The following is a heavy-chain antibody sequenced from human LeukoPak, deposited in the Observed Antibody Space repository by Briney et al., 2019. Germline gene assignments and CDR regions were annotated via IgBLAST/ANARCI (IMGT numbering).Heavy chain of an antibody. V-gene: IGHV4-39*01. J-gene: IGHJ4*02. CDR2: IHYSESS. Sequence: RPSETLSLTCTVSGGSISSNYYWGWIRQPPGKGLEWIGGIHYSESSDHNPSLKSRVTISVDTSKNQFSLKLSSVTAADTAVYYCARQFDYWGQGTLVTVSS. CDR1: GGSISSNYY. CDR3: ARQFDY.